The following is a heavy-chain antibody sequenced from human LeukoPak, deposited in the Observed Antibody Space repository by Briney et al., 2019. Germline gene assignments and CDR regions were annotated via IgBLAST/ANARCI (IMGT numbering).Heavy chain of an antibody. V-gene: IGHV3-53*01. CDR1: GFTVSSNY. D-gene: IGHD3-3*01. CDR3: TKARDDYGVDTIDS. Sequence: GGSLRLSCAASGFTVSSNYMSWVRQAPGKGLEWVSVIYRGGSTYYADSVKGRFTISRDNSKNTVYLQMNSLRAEDTAIYYCTKARDDYGVDTIDSWGQGTLVTVSS. J-gene: IGHJ4*02. CDR2: IYRGGST.